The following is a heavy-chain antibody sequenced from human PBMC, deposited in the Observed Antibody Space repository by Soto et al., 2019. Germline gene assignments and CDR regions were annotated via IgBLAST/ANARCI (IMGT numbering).Heavy chain of an antibody. CDR1: GGSISRYH. J-gene: IGHJ4*02. V-gene: IGHV4-59*01. CDR2: ISYSGST. Sequence: SETLSLTCTVSGGSISRYHWSWFRQPPGKGLQWIGYISYSGSTIYSPSLKSRVTISIDTSKNQFALRLTSVTAADTAVYYCARLPYDSSGSYFWYFDYWGQGTLVTVSS. D-gene: IGHD3-22*01. CDR3: ARLPYDSSGSYFWYFDY.